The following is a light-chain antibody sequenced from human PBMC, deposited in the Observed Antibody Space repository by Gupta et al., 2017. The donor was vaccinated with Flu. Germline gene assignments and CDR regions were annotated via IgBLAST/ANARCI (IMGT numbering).Light chain of an antibody. CDR3: SSYTTSSNRV. CDR2: EVS. V-gene: IGLV2-14*01. CDR1: TSDIGAYNL. J-gene: IGLJ3*02. Sequence: PLTQPPSVSRPPGPSITIACTGTTSDIGAYNLVSWYQQDPGKDPKLMIYEVSIRPSGVSNRFSGSKSGNTAYLTISGLQAEDEADYYCSSYTTSSNRVFGGGTKLTVL.